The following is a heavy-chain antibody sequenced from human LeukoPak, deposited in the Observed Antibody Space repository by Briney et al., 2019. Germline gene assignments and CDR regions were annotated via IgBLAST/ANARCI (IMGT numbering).Heavy chain of an antibody. J-gene: IGHJ5*02. V-gene: IGHV4-34*01. CDR1: GGSFSGYY. CDR3: ARGTDYSSSDNWFDP. CDR2: INHSGST. Sequence: SETLSLTCAVYGGSFSGYYWSWIRQPPGEGLEWIGEINHSGSTNYNPSLKSRVTISVDTSKNQFSLKLSSVTAADTAVYYCARGTDYSSSDNWFDPWGQGTLVTVSS. D-gene: IGHD6-6*01.